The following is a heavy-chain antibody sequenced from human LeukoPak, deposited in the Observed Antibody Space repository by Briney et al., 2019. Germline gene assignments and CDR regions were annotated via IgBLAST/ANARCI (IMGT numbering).Heavy chain of an antibody. D-gene: IGHD6-13*01. J-gene: IGHJ5*02. V-gene: IGHV3-48*01. CDR3: ARELYTGSWYVQRWFDP. Sequence: GGSLRLSCAASGFTFSSYSMNWVRQAPGKGLEWVSYISSSSSTIYYADSVKGRFTISRDNAKNSLYLQMNNLRAEDTAVYYCARELYTGSWYVQRWFDPWGQGTLVTVSS. CDR2: ISSSSSTI. CDR1: GFTFSSYS.